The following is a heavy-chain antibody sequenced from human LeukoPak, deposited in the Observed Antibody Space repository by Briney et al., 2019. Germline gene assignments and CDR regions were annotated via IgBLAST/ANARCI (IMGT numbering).Heavy chain of an antibody. CDR3: ATYRQVLLPFES. V-gene: IGHV3-20*04. CDR1: GFTFDDYG. J-gene: IGHJ4*02. Sequence: GGSLRLSCAASGFTFDDYGMNWVRQAPGKGLEWVSGITWNGASTGYTDSVKGRFTISRDNAKNSLYLQMNSLRAEDTAIYYCATYRQVLLPFESWGQGTLVTVSS. CDR2: ITWNGAST. D-gene: IGHD2-8*02.